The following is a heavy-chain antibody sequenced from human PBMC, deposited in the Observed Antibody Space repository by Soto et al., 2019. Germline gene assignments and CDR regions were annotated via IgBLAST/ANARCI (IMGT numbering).Heavy chain of an antibody. V-gene: IGHV1-69*02. J-gene: IGHJ4*02. CDR3: ARHSANIVLLYYFDY. CDR1: GGTFSSYT. CDR2: IIPILGIA. D-gene: IGHD2-8*01. Sequence: ASVKVSCKASGGTFSSYTISWVRQAPGQGLEWMGRIIPILGIANYAQKFQGRVTISVDTSKNQFSLKLSSVTAADTAVYYCARHSANIVLLYYFDYWGQGTLVTVSS.